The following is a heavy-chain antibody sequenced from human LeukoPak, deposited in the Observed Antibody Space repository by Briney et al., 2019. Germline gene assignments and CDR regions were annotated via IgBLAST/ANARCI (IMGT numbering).Heavy chain of an antibody. J-gene: IGHJ4*02. Sequence: SETLSLTCTVSGSSISGYYWTWIRQPPGEGLEWIGYVYNSGNVNYNPSLRSRVTISLDTSKDQFSLKLSSVTAADTAIYYCARGDSHLHSSGYYYYWGQGTLVTVSS. CDR2: VYNSGNV. D-gene: IGHD3-22*01. V-gene: IGHV4-59*01. CDR1: GSSISGYY. CDR3: ARGDSHLHSSGYYYY.